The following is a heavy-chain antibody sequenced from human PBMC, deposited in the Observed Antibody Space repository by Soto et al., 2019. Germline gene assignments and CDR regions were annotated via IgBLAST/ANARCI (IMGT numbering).Heavy chain of an antibody. CDR2: IYRSGRP. CDR1: GFSINTGFY. V-gene: IGHV4-38-2*02. Sequence: SETLSLTCSVSGFSINTGFYWGWIRQPPGKGLEWIGYIYRSGRPYYNPSLESRVTLSVDTSNNQFSLEMTSVTAADTAVYYCARGYYESSDYFVGSPIFDYWGQGSLVTVSS. CDR3: ARGYYESSDYFVGSPIFDY. J-gene: IGHJ4*02. D-gene: IGHD3-22*01.